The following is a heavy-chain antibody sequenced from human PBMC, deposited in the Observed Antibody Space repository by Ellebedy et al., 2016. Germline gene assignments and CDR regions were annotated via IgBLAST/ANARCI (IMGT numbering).Heavy chain of an antibody. V-gene: IGHV3-64*01. CDR2: INSNGGST. J-gene: IGHJ6*03. D-gene: IGHD1-26*01. CDR1: GITFSSYA. CDR3: ARAPIVGGVNHYYMDV. Sequence: GGSLRLSCAASGITFSSYAFQWVRQAPGKGLEYVSAINSNGGSTYYASSVKGRFTISRDNSKNTLYLQMGSLRIEDMAVYYCARAPIVGGVNHYYMDVWGKGTTVTVSS.